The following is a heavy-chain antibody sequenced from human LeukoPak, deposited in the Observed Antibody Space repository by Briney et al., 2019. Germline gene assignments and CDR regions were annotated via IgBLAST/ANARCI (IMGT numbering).Heavy chain of an antibody. CDR3: APAEKAVTGTPDS. CDR1: GDSISNYY. Sequence: PSETLSLTCTVSGDSISNYYWSWIRQSPGKELEWIGYMYNRGSTIYNPSLKSRVTISTDTSKNQFSLRLTSVTAADTAVYYCAPAEKAVTGTPDSWGQGTLITVSS. J-gene: IGHJ4*02. D-gene: IGHD6-19*01. V-gene: IGHV4-59*01. CDR2: MYNRGST.